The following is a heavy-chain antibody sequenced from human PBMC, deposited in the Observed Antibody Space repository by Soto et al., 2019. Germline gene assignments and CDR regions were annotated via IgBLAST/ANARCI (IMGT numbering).Heavy chain of an antibody. Sequence: GASVKVSCKASGYTFTSYDINWVRQATGQGLEWMGWMNPNSGNTGYAQKFQGRVTMTRNTSISTAYMELSSLRSEDTAVYYCARGRRGAGCSGTYNWFDPWGQGTLVTVSS. CDR1: GYTFTSYD. J-gene: IGHJ5*02. CDR2: MNPNSGNT. V-gene: IGHV1-8*01. CDR3: ARGRRGAGCSGTYNWFDP. D-gene: IGHD3-10*02.